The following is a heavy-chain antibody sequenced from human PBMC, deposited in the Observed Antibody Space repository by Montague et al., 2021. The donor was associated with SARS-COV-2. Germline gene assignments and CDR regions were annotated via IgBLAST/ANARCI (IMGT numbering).Heavy chain of an antibody. CDR2: IFGNGDT. D-gene: IGHD3-16*01. J-gene: IGHJ6*02. V-gene: IGHV4-4*09. CDR3: ARYYERSWDV. Sequence: ETLSLTCTVSGVAISYGDWSWIRQPPGKGLEWIVTIFGNGDTXXXPSLKSRVTVSEDTSQNQFSLRLSSVAAADTALYYCARYYERSWDVWGQGTTVTVSS. CDR1: GVAISYGD.